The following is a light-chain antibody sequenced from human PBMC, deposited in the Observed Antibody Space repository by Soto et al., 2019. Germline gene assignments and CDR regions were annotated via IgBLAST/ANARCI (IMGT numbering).Light chain of an antibody. Sequence: EIVMTQSPATLSVSPGERATLSCRASQSVSSNLAWYQQKPGQAPRLLIYGASTRATGIPARFSGSGSGTESTLPISSLQSEDLAVYSCQQYNNRPRRTFGQGTKLEIK. V-gene: IGKV3-15*01. CDR3: QQYNNRPRRT. CDR2: GAS. CDR1: QSVSSN. J-gene: IGKJ2*02.